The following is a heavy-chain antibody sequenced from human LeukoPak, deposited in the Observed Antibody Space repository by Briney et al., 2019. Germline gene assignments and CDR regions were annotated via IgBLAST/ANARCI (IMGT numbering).Heavy chain of an antibody. J-gene: IGHJ3*02. CDR2: ISGYNGNT. CDR1: GYSFTGYY. V-gene: IGHV1-18*03. CDR3: ARDGHHDAFDI. Sequence: GASVKVSCKASGYSFTGYYLHWVRQAPGQGLEWMGWISGYNGNTKYVQKFQGRVTMTTDTSTSTAYMELRSLRSEDMAVYYCARDGHHDAFDIWGQGTMVTVSS.